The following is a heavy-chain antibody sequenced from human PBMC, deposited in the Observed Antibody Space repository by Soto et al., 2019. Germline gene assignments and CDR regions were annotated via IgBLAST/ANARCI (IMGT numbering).Heavy chain of an antibody. J-gene: IGHJ4*02. CDR1: GYSISSGYY. CDR2: IYHSGST. D-gene: IGHD3-10*01. Sequence: SDTLSLTCAVSGYSISSGYYWGWIRQPPGKGLEWIGSIYHSGSTYYNPSLKSRVTISVDTSKNQFSLKLSSVTAADTAVYYCARDGGSGSYYNEDYWGQGXLVTVYS. CDR3: ARDGGSGSYYNEDY. V-gene: IGHV4-38-2*02.